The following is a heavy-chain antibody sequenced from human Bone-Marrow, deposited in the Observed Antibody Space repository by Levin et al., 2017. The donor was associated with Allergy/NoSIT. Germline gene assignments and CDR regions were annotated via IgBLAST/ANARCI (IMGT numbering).Heavy chain of an antibody. CDR1: GASLSSSRYY. Sequence: SETLSLTCTVSGASLSSSRYYWGWLRPPPGKGREWIGSFDYSGSTYLNPSLKSRVTISVDTSKNQFSLRLSSVTAADTAVYYCATNSGSYLRYFDFWGQGTLVTVSS. CDR2: FDYSGST. V-gene: IGHV4-39*01. J-gene: IGHJ4*02. CDR3: ATNSGSYLRYFDF. D-gene: IGHD1-26*01.